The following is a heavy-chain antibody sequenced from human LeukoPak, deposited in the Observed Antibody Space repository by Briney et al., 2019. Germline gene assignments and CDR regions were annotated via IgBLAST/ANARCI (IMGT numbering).Heavy chain of an antibody. D-gene: IGHD3-22*01. CDR2: IKTDGSEK. J-gene: IGHJ1*01. Sequence: GGSPRLSCEGSGFTFSNYWMGWVRQAPGKGLQWVANIKTDGSEKYYVDSVRGRFTISRDNAKNSLYLQMNSLRAEDTAVYYCATYSSLNRREFQYWGQGTLLTVSS. V-gene: IGHV3-7*01. CDR3: ATYSSLNRREFQY. CDR1: GFTFSNYW.